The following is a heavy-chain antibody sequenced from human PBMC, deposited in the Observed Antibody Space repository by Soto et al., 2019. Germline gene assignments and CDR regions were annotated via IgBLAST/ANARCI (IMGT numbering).Heavy chain of an antibody. V-gene: IGHV1-18*01. Sequence: ASVKVSCKASGYTFSSYGISWVRQAPGQGLEWMGWISAYNDDTSYAQILQGRVTLTTDTSTSTAYMELRSLRSDDTAVYYCARERRDAYNLFYGMDVWGQGTTVTVSS. D-gene: IGHD1-1*01. CDR2: ISAYNDDT. CDR3: ARERRDAYNLFYGMDV. CDR1: GYTFSSYG. J-gene: IGHJ6*02.